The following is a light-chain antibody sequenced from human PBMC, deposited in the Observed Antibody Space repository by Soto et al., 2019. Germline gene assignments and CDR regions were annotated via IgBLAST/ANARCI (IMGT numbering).Light chain of an antibody. CDR2: ASS. CDR3: QQGYSPPLT. CDR1: QNINNF. Sequence: DIQMTQSPSSLSASVGDRVTITCRAGQNINNFLNWYQQKPGEAPNLLIYASSTLHSGVSSRFSGSGSGTDFTLTISSLQPEDFATYYCQQGYSPPLTFGGGTKV. J-gene: IGKJ4*01. V-gene: IGKV1-39*01.